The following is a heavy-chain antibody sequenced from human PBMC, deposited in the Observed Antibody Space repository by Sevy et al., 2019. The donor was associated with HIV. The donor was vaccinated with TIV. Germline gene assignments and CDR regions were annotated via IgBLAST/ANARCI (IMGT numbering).Heavy chain of an antibody. D-gene: IGHD2-15*01. CDR1: GFTFNNYA. CDR2: ISANGGRT. J-gene: IGHJ4*02. Sequence: GGSLRLSCAASGFTFNNYAMSWVRQAPGKGLEWVSGISANGGRTYYADSVKGRFTISRDNSKNTLYLQLNSLRAEEAAIYYCTKEEGEYCNTAFCSQFDSWGQGTLVTVSS. V-gene: IGHV3-23*01. CDR3: TKEEGEYCNTAFCSQFDS.